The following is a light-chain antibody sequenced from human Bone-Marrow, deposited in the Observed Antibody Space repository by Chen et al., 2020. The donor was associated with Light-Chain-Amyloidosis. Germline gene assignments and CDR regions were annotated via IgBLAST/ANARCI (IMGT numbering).Light chain of an antibody. J-gene: IGKJ3*01. CDR3: HQYENLPFT. CDR1: QDIITS. V-gene: IGKV1-33*01. Sequence: DIQMTQSPSSLSASVGDRVIISCQASQDIITSLNWFQLKPGKAPKLLIYDASTLQTGVPSRFTGNGSGTHFTLAISSLHPDDIATYYCHQYENLPFTFRPGTKVEMK. CDR2: DAS.